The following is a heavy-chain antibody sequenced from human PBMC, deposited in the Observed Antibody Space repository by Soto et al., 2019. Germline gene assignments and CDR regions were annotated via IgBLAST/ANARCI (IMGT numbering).Heavy chain of an antibody. D-gene: IGHD1-1*01. CDR1: GGTFRNSA. Sequence: QVQLEQSGAEVKKPGCSVKVSCKASGGTFRNSAISWVRQAPGQGLEWMGGIMPIFRTPDYAHKFQGRATITADESTSTAYMELSGLRSDDTAVYYCARDNDRTQLGGNYYYILDVWGHGTTVTVSS. CDR2: IMPIFRTP. V-gene: IGHV1-69*12. J-gene: IGHJ6*02. CDR3: ARDNDRTQLGGNYYYILDV.